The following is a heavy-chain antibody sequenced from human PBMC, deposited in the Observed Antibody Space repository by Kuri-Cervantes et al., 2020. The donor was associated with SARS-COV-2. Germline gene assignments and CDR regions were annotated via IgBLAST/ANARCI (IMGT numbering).Heavy chain of an antibody. V-gene: IGHV4-34*01. CDR2: INHSGST. CDR1: GGSFSGYY. D-gene: IGHD6-6*01. J-gene: IGHJ2*01. CDR3: ATRIAARPVGLEGYDWYFDL. Sequence: SETLSLTCAVYGGSFSGYYWSWIRQPPGKGPEWIGEINHSGSTNYNPSLKSRVTISVDTSKNQFSLKLSSVTAADTAVYYCATRIAARPVGLEGYDWYFDLWGRGTLVTVSS.